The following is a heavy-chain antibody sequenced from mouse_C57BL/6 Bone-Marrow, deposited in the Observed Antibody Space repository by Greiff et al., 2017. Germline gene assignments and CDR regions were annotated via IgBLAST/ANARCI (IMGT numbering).Heavy chain of an antibody. J-gene: IGHJ2*01. V-gene: IGHV14-4*01. D-gene: IGHD1-1*01. Sequence: EVQLQQSGAELVRPGASVKLSCTASGFNIKDDYMHWVKQRPEQGLEWIGGIDPENGDTEYASKFQGKATITADTSSNTAYLQLSSLTSEDTAVYYCTTYYYDVDYWGQGTTLTVSS. CDR3: TTYYYDVDY. CDR1: GFNIKDDY. CDR2: IDPENGDT.